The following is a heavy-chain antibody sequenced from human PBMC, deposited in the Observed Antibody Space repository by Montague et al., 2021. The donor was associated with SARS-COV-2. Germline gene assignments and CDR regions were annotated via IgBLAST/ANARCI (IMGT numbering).Heavy chain of an antibody. CDR3: ARARGIGNYYYGMDV. D-gene: IGHD2-21*01. CDR2: ISSSSSYI. J-gene: IGHJ6*02. V-gene: IGHV3-21*01. Sequence: SRRLSCAASGFTFSSYSMNWVRQAPGKGLEWVSSISSSSSYIYYTDSVKGRFTISKDNAKNSLYLQMSSLRAEDTAVYYCARARGIGNYYYGMDVWGQGTTLTVSS. CDR1: GFTFSSYS.